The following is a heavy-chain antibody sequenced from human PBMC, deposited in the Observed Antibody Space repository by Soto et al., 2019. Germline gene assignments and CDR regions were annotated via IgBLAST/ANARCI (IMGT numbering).Heavy chain of an antibody. V-gene: IGHV3-23*01. CDR1: GFSFSSFA. D-gene: IGHD2-21*01. Sequence: EVQLLESGGTLVQPGESLRLSCEVSGFSFSSFAMNWVRQAPGEGLEWVSSIRGTATSYADSVKGRFTISRDNSKNTWYVQVNTLRGEVTAVDYCAEGAVLGSTSWGWCNWFDPWGQRTRVIVSS. J-gene: IGHJ5*02. CDR2: IRGTAT. CDR3: AEGAVLGSTSWGWCNWFDP.